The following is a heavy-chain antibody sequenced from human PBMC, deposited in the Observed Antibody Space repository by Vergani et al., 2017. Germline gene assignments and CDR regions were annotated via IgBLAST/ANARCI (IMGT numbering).Heavy chain of an antibody. CDR1: GGSFSGYY. V-gene: IGHV4-34*01. J-gene: IGHJ6*03. CDR3: ARGRHCSSTSCYTVDCYYYMDV. CDR2: INHSGST. D-gene: IGHD2-2*02. Sequence: QVQLQQWGAGLLKPSETLSLTCAVYGGSFSGYYWSWIRQPPGKGLEWIGEINHSGSTNYNPSLKSRVTISVDTSKNQFSLKLSSVTAADTAVYYCARGRHCSSTSCYTVDCYYYMDVWGKGTTVTVSS.